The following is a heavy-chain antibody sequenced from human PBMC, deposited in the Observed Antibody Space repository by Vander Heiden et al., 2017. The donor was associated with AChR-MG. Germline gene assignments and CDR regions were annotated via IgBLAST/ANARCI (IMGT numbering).Heavy chain of an antibody. CDR3: AKDHREQWLVRISSGPRSY. J-gene: IGHJ4*02. D-gene: IGHD6-19*01. CDR2: ISGSGGST. Sequence: EVQLLESGGGLVQPGGSLRRSCSASGFPFSSYAMSWVRQGPGKGLEWVSAISGSGGSTYYADSVKGRFTISRDNSKNTLYLQMNSLRAEDTAVYYCAKDHREQWLVRISSGPRSYWGQGTLVTVSS. CDR1: GFPFSSYA. V-gene: IGHV3-23*01.